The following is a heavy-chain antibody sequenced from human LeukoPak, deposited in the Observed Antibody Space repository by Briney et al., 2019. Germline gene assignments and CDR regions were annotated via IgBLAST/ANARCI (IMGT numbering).Heavy chain of an antibody. CDR3: AKLPKGAQPGDY. D-gene: IGHD1-14*01. J-gene: IGHJ4*02. V-gene: IGHV3-30*18. CDR2: ISYDGSNK. CDR1: GFTFSSYG. Sequence: GRSLRLSCAASGFTFSSYGMHWVRQAPGKGLEWVAVISYDGSNKYYADSVKGRFTISRDNSKNTLYLQMNSLRAEDTAVYYCAKLPKGAQPGDYWGQGTLVTVSS.